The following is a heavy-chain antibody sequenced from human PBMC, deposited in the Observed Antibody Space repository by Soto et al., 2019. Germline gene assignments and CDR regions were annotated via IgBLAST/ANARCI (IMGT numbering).Heavy chain of an antibody. CDR1: GVTFSSYA. CDR2: ISNDGSNK. J-gene: IGHJ1*01. Sequence: PXGSLRLSCVAAGVTFSSYAMHRVRQAPGKGLEWVAVISNDGSNKYYPDSVKGRFTISRDNSKNTLYLQMNSLRAEDTAVYYCARDRTTPLEYFQHWGQGPLVTVSS. CDR3: ARDRTTPLEYFQH. V-gene: IGHV3-30*04. D-gene: IGHD1-7*01.